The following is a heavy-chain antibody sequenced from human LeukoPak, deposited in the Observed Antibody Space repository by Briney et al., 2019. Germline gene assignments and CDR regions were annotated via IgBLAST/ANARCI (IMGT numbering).Heavy chain of an antibody. CDR1: GYTFTGYY. D-gene: IGHD2-21*02. CDR2: INPNSGGT. V-gene: IGHV1-2*02. J-gene: IGHJ6*02. Sequence: ASVKVSCKASGYTFTGYYMHWVRQAPGQGLEWMGWINPNSGGTNYAQKLQGRVTMTTDTSTSTAYMELSSLRSEDTAVYYCARGGAYCGGDCYLEGRFYYYYGMDVWGQGTTVTVSS. CDR3: ARGGAYCGGDCYLEGRFYYYYGMDV.